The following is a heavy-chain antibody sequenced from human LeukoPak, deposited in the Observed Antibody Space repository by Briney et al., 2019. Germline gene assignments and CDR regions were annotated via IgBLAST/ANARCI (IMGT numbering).Heavy chain of an antibody. CDR3: ARHPDRAAAGTGFDY. CDR2: INAGNGNT. J-gene: IGHJ4*02. Sequence: ASVKVSCKASGYTFTSYAMHWVRQAPGQRLDWMGWINAGNGNTKYSQKFQGRVTITRDTSASTAYMELSSLRSEDTAVYYCARHPDRAAAGTGFDYWGQGTLVTVSS. V-gene: IGHV1-3*01. CDR1: GYTFTSYA. D-gene: IGHD6-13*01.